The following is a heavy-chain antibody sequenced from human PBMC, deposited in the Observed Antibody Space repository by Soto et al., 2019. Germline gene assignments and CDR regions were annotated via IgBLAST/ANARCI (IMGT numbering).Heavy chain of an antibody. CDR3: ARQIGVPYNLGAFNY. CDR1: GFSFSTYV. D-gene: IGHD1-1*01. J-gene: IGHJ4*02. Sequence: EVQILESGGGFVQSGGSLRLSCAASGFSFSTYVMTWVRQAPGKGLEWVSSLSGNGAKVFYADSVQGRFTISRDNSKNTLYLQMNSLRAEDTAVYYCARQIGVPYNLGAFNYWGQGTLVTVSS. CDR2: LSGNGAKV. V-gene: IGHV3-23*01.